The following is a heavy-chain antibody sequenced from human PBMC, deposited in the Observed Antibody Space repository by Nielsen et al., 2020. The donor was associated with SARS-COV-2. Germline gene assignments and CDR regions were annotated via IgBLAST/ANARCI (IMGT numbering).Heavy chain of an antibody. Sequence: GGSLRLSCAASGFTFDDYAMHWVRQAPGKGLEWVSGISWNSGSIGYADSVKGRFTISRDNSKNTLYLQMNSLRAEDTAVYYCAKVLGAAAGIDYWGQGTLVTVSS. CDR3: AKVLGAAAGIDY. V-gene: IGHV3-9*01. CDR1: GFTFDDYA. J-gene: IGHJ4*02. CDR2: ISWNSGSI. D-gene: IGHD6-13*01.